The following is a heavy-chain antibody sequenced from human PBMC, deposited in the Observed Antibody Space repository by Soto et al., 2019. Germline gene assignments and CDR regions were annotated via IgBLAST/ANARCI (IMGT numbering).Heavy chain of an antibody. J-gene: IGHJ4*02. D-gene: IGHD2-21*01. CDR1: GGSINTVDYY. V-gene: IGHV4-39*01. CDR2: IHSSGIT. CDR3: ARNDVFEFVS. Sequence: KPSETLSLTCTVSGGSINTVDYYWGWIRQPPGKGLEWIATIHSSGITFYNSSLKSRVTISIDTSKNQFSLKLSSVTAADTAVYYCARNDVFEFVSWGKGTLVTVPS.